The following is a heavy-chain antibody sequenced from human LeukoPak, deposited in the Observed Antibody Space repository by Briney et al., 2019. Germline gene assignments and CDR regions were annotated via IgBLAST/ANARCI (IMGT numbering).Heavy chain of an antibody. V-gene: IGHV3-30*03. CDR2: ISYDGSNK. CDR1: GFTFSSYS. CDR3: ARDNGRIQLWLGSDY. D-gene: IGHD5-18*01. J-gene: IGHJ4*02. Sequence: PGGSLRLSCAASGFTFSSYSMNWVRQAPGKGLEWVAVISYDGSNKYYADSVKGRFTISRDNSKNTLYLQMNSLRAEDTAVYYCARDNGRIQLWLGSDYWGQGPLVTVSS.